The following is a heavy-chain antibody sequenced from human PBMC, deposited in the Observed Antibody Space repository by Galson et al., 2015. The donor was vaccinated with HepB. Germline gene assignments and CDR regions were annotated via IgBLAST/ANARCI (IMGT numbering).Heavy chain of an antibody. CDR2: IYYSGST. V-gene: IGHV4-30-4*01. D-gene: IGHD4-17*01. Sequence: QVQLQESGPGLVKPSETLSLTCTVSGGSISSGDYYWSWIRQPPGKGLEWIGYIYYSGSTYYNPSLKSRVTISVDTSKNQFSLKLSSVTAADTAVYYCARVEYGEGLYYYMDVWGKGTTVTVSS. CDR3: ARVEYGEGLYYYMDV. J-gene: IGHJ6*03. CDR1: GGSISSGDYY.